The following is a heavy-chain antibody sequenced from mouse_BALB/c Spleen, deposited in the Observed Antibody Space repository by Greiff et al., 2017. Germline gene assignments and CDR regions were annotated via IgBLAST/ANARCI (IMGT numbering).Heavy chain of an antibody. D-gene: IGHD2-1*01. Sequence: EVQRVESGGGLVQPGGSLKLSCAASGFTFSSYGMSWVRQTPDKRLELVATINSNGGSTYYPDSVKGRFTISRDNAKNTLYLQMSSLKSEDTAMYYCARAYGNYVDYYAMDYWGQGTSVTVSS. CDR2: INSNGGST. CDR3: ARAYGNYVDYYAMDY. V-gene: IGHV5-6-3*01. CDR1: GFTFSSYG. J-gene: IGHJ4*01.